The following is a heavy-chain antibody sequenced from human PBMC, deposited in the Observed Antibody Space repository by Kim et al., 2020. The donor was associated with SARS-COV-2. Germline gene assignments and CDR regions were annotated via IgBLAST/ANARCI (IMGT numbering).Heavy chain of an antibody. Sequence: GTNYAQKVQGRVTMTRETSSRTAYMGLSRLRYDDTAVYYCARAGLLADCWGQGTLVTVSS. J-gene: IGHJ4*02. CDR3: ARAGLLADC. V-gene: IGHV1-2*02. CDR2: GT. D-gene: IGHD3-3*01.